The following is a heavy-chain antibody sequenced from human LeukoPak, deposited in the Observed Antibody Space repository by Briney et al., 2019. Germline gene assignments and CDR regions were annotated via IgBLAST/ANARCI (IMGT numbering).Heavy chain of an antibody. J-gene: IGHJ4*02. Sequence: SETLSLTCTVSGGSISSATYYWGWVRQPPGKGLEWIGSIYGRIYYSENTYYNLSLESRVTISVDTPNNQFSLKLSSVTAADTAVYYCARDTTTMIAEYWGQGTLVTVSS. CDR3: ARDTTTMIAEY. CDR1: GGSISSATYY. D-gene: IGHD3-22*01. V-gene: IGHV4-39*07. CDR2: IYGRIYYSENT.